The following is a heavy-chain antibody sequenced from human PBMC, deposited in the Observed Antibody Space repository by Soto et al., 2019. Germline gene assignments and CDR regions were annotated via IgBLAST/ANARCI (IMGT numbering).Heavy chain of an antibody. D-gene: IGHD3-10*01. V-gene: IGHV3-30-3*01. CDR1: GFTFSSYA. J-gene: IGHJ4*02. CDR2: ISYDGSNK. Sequence: QVQLVESGGGVVQPGRSLRLSCAASGFTFSSYAMHWVRQAPGKGLEWVAVISYDGSNKYYADSVKGRFTISRDNSKNTLYLQMNSLRAEDTAVYYCARVRGMATNLGGFDYWGQGTLVTVSS. CDR3: ARVRGMATNLGGFDY.